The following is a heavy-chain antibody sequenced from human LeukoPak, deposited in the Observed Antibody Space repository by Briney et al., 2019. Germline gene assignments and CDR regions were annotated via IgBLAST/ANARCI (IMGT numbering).Heavy chain of an antibody. D-gene: IGHD1-1*01. CDR3: ATGNGGYYDF. V-gene: IGHV3-15*05. CDR1: GFSFSKAW. Sequence: PGGSLRLSCEASGFSFSKAWMTWVRQSPGKGLEWVGRIKKEADGGTTDYTDPVKGGFTMSRDDSKKTLYLQMDSLKLEDTAIYYCATGNGGYYDFWGQGTLVTVSS. CDR2: IKKEADGGTT. J-gene: IGHJ4*02.